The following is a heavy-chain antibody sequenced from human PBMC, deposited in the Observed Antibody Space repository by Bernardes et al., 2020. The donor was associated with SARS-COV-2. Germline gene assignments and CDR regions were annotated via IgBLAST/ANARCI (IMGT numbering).Heavy chain of an antibody. CDR2: ISGDTDDT. CDR1: GFTLSSYA. V-gene: IGHV3-23*01. CDR3: ARIDEVTGRDY. Sequence: GGSLRLSCAASGFTLSSYAMSWVRQAPGKGLEWVSGISGDTDDTYYAASVKGRFTVSRDNSLNTLFLQMNSLRAEDTAVYYCARIDEVTGRDYWGQGTLVTVSS. D-gene: IGHD6-19*01. J-gene: IGHJ4*02.